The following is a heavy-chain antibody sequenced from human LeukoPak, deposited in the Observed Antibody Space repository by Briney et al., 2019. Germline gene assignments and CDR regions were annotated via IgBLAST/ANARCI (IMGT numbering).Heavy chain of an antibody. CDR1: GGSFSGYY. Sequence: SETLPLTCAVYGGSFSGYYWSWIRQPPGKGLEWIGSIYYSGSTYYNPSLKSRVTISVDTSKNQFSLKLSSVTAADTAVYYCARVGAAAGIIYYYYMDVWGKGTTVTVSS. D-gene: IGHD6-13*01. CDR3: ARVGAAAGIIYYYYMDV. J-gene: IGHJ6*03. CDR2: IYYSGST. V-gene: IGHV4-34*01.